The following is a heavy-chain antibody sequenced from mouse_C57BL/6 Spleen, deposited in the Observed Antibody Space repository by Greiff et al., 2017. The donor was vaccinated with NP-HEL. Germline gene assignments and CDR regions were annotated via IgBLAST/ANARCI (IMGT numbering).Heavy chain of an antibody. CDR2: ISSGGSYT. CDR3: ASPYYDYDGAWFAY. D-gene: IGHD2-4*01. V-gene: IGHV5-6*01. J-gene: IGHJ3*01. Sequence: DVHLVESGGDLVKPGGSLKLSCAASGFTFSSYGMSWVRQTPDKRLEWVATISSGGSYTYYPDSVKGRFTISRDNAKNTLYLQMSSLKSEDTAMYYCASPYYDYDGAWFAYWGQGTLVTVSA. CDR1: GFTFSSYG.